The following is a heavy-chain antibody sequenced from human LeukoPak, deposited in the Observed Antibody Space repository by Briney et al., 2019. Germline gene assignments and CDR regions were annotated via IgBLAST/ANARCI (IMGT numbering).Heavy chain of an antibody. CDR2: IYYSGST. V-gene: IGHV4-59*12. CDR1: GGSISSYY. Sequence: PSETLSLTCTVSGGSISSYYWSWIRQPPGKGLEWIGYIYYSGSTNYNPSLKSRVTISVDTSKNQFSLKLSSVTAADTAVYYCARVMSGSRGIDYWGQGTLVTVSS. J-gene: IGHJ4*02. D-gene: IGHD2-21*01. CDR3: ARVMSGSRGIDY.